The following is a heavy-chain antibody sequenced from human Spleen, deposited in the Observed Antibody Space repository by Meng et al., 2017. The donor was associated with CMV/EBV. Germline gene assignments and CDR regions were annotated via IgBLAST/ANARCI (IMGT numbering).Heavy chain of an antibody. CDR2: ISYDGSNK. Sequence: LSCVASGFTFSSYAMHWVRQAPGKGLEWVAVISYDGSNKYYADSVKGRFTISRDDSKNTLYLQMNSLRAEDTAVYYCARDSSSWYFDYWGQGTLVTVSS. J-gene: IGHJ4*02. CDR3: ARDSSSWYFDY. D-gene: IGHD6-13*01. CDR1: GFTFSSYA. V-gene: IGHV3-30*04.